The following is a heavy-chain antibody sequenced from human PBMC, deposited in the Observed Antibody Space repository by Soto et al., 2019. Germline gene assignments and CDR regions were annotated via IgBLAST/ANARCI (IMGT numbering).Heavy chain of an antibody. V-gene: IGHV3-23*01. CDR2: ISGSGGST. Sequence: GGSLRLSCAASGFTFSSYAMSWVRQAPGKGLEWVSAISGSGGSTYYADSVKGRFTISRDNSKNTLYLQMNSLRAEDTAVYYCAKDLRLSQILGTVTYIDYWGQGTRVTVAS. D-gene: IGHD4-17*01. CDR1: GFTFSSYA. J-gene: IGHJ4*02. CDR3: AKDLRLSQILGTVTYIDY.